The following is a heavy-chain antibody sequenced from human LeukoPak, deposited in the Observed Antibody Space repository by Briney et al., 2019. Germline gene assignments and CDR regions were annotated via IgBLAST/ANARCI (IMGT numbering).Heavy chain of an antibody. D-gene: IGHD3-9*01. V-gene: IGHV3-64D*06. J-gene: IGHJ3*02. CDR3: VKSAGFDWLSPLDAFDI. Sequence: WGSLRLSCSASGFTFSRYAMPWVRQAPGKGLEYVSAICSSGVSIYYSDSVKGRFTISRDNSKDTLYLQMSSLRAEDTTVYYCVKSAGFDWLSPLDAFDIWGQGTMVTVSS. CDR1: GFTFSRYA. CDR2: ICSSGVSI.